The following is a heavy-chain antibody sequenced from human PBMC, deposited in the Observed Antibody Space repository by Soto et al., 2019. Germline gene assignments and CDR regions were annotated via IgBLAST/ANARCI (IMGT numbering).Heavy chain of an antibody. Sequence: QVQLQQWGAGLLKPSETLSLTCAVYGGSFSGYYWSWIRQPPGKGLEWIGEINHSGSTNYNPSLKRRVTISVDTSKNQFSLKLSSVTAADTAVYYCARGFGVLWFGELLASAFDIWGQGTMVTVSS. CDR2: INHSGST. CDR1: GGSFSGYY. V-gene: IGHV4-34*01. D-gene: IGHD3-10*01. CDR3: ARGFGVLWFGELLASAFDI. J-gene: IGHJ3*02.